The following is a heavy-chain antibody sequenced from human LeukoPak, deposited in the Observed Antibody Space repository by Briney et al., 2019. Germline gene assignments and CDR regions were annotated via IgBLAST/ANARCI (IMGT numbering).Heavy chain of an antibody. CDR2: ISGSGSGGST. CDR3: AKSGYNRFDY. V-gene: IGHV3-23*01. CDR1: GFTFSSYW. Sequence: GGSLRLSCAASGFTFSSYWMSWVRQAPGKGLEWVSSISGSGSGGSTYYADSVKGRFTISRGNSKNTLYLQMNSLRAEDTAVYYCAKSGYNRFDYWGQGTLVTVSS. D-gene: IGHD5-24*01. J-gene: IGHJ4*02.